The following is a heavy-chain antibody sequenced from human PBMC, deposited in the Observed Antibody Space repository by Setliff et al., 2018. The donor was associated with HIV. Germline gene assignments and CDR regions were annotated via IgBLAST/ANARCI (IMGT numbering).Heavy chain of an antibody. Sequence: GESLKISCAASGIAFNTHVMTWVRQAPGKGLVWVSGISGSGDTTNYADSVKGRFSISRDNSKNTLYLQMNNLRAEDTAVYYCAISTRPYWGQGTLVTVS. CDR2: ISGSGDTT. CDR1: GIAFNTHV. D-gene: IGHD6-6*01. CDR3: AISTRPY. V-gene: IGHV3-23*01. J-gene: IGHJ4*02.